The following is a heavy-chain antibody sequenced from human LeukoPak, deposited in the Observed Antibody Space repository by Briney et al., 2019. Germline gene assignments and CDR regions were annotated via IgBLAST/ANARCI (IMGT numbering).Heavy chain of an antibody. V-gene: IGHV4-34*01. CDR2: INHSGST. CDR3: AREWRQQLNWFDP. Sequence: SETLSLTCAVYGGSFSGYYWSWIRQPPGRGLEWIGEINHSGSTNYNPSLKSRVTISVDTSKNQFSLKLSSVTAADTAVNYCAREWRQQLNWFDPWGQGTLVTVSS. D-gene: IGHD6-13*01. J-gene: IGHJ5*02. CDR1: GGSFSGYY.